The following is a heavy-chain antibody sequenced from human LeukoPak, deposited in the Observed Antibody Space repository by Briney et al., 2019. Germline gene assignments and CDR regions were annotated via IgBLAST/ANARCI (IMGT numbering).Heavy chain of an antibody. J-gene: IGHJ4*02. D-gene: IGHD3-10*01. CDR1: GGSFSGYY. V-gene: IGHV4-34*01. CDR2: INHSGST. CDR3: ARGGDYYGSGSFPKRDIDY. Sequence: SETLSLTCALYGGSFSGYYWSWICQPPGKGLEWIGEINHSGSTNYNPSLKSRVTISVDTSKNQFSLKLSSVTAADTAVYYCARGGDYYGSGSFPKRDIDYWGQGTLVTVSS.